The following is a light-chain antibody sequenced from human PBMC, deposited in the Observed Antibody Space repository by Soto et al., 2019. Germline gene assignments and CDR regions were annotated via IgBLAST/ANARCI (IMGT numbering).Light chain of an antibody. Sequence: DIQMTQSPSSLSASAGDRVTITCRASQSISTYLNWYQQKPGKAPTLLIYDASTLQSGVPSRFSGSGSGTDFTLTISTLQPEDFATYFCQQSYTYPRTFGQGTKVEIK. CDR1: QSISTY. V-gene: IGKV1-39*01. CDR3: QQSYTYPRT. CDR2: DAS. J-gene: IGKJ1*01.